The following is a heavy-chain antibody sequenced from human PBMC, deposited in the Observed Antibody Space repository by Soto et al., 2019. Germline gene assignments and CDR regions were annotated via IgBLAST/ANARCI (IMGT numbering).Heavy chain of an antibody. D-gene: IGHD3-10*01. Sequence: ASVKVSCKASGYTFTNYAIHWVRQTPGQRLEWMGWINAGNRNKEYSQKFQGRVTMTTDTTTSTAYMELRSLRSDDTAVYYCARTTKEWFGEFSYYYYGMDVWGQGTTVTVSS. V-gene: IGHV1-3*01. CDR2: INAGNRNK. CDR1: GYTFTNYA. J-gene: IGHJ6*02. CDR3: ARTTKEWFGEFSYYYYGMDV.